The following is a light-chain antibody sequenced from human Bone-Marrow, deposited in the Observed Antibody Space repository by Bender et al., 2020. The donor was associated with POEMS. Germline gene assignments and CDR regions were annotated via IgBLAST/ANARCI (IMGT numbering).Light chain of an antibody. Sequence: QSALTQPRSVSGPPGQSITISCTGTSSDVGAYNYVSWYQHHPGKAPKVMIYDVSNRPSGVSNRFSGSKSGNTASLTISGLRAEDEADYYCSSFTSSGTLQFGGGTSLTVL. J-gene: IGLJ3*02. CDR2: DVS. CDR1: SSDVGAYNY. V-gene: IGLV2-14*03. CDR3: SSFTSSGTLQ.